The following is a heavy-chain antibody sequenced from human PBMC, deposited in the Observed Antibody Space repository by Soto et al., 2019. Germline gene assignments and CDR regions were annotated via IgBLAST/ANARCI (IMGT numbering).Heavy chain of an antibody. D-gene: IGHD6-6*01. CDR1: GFTFSSYA. CDR2: ISGSGGST. CDR3: AKEDLEYSSSGSAFDI. Sequence: EVQLLESGGGLVQPGGSLRLSCAASGFTFSSYAMSWVRQAPGKGLEWVSAISGSGGSTYYANSVKGRITISRDNSNNTLYLQMNSLRAEDTAVYYCAKEDLEYSSSGSAFDIWGQGTMVTVSS. V-gene: IGHV3-23*01. J-gene: IGHJ3*02.